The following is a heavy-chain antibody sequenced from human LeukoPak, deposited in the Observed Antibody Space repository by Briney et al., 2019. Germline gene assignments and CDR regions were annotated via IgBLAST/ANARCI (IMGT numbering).Heavy chain of an antibody. CDR2: ITHSGST. D-gene: IGHD3-3*01. CDR1: GGSFTGYY. V-gene: IGHV4-34*01. Sequence: PSETLSLTCAVYGGSFTGYYWTWIRQPPGRGLEWIGKITHSGSTLYNPSLKSRVTISVDTSKNQFSLKLSSVTAADTAVYYCARGIRITIFGVANYYMDVWGKGTTVTVSS. J-gene: IGHJ6*03. CDR3: ARGIRITIFGVANYYMDV.